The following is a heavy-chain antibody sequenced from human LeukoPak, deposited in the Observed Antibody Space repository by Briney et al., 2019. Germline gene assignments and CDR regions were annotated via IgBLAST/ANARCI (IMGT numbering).Heavy chain of an antibody. CDR3: ARELWGSSFDY. CDR2: ISYDGSNK. J-gene: IGHJ4*02. Sequence: QPGRSQRLSCAASGFTFSSYAMHWVRQAPGKGLEWVALISYDGSNKYYADSVKGRFTISRDNSKNTLYLQMNSLRAEDTAVYYCARELWGSSFDYWGQGTLVTVSS. D-gene: IGHD3-16*01. CDR1: GFTFSSYA. V-gene: IGHV3-30-3*01.